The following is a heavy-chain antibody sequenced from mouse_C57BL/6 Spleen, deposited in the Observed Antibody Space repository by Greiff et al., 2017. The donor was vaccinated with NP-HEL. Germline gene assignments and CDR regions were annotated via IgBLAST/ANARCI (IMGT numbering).Heavy chain of an antibody. CDR1: GYAFTNYL. D-gene: IGHD2-10*02. CDR3: ARSRYAYFDV. J-gene: IGHJ1*03. CDR2: INPGSGGT. V-gene: IGHV1-54*01. Sequence: QVQLKQSGAELVRPGTSVKVSCKASGYAFTNYLIEWVKQRPGQGLEWIGVINPGSGGTNYNEKFKGKATLTADKSSSTAYMQLSSLTSEDSAVYFCARSRYAYFDVWGTGTTVTVSS.